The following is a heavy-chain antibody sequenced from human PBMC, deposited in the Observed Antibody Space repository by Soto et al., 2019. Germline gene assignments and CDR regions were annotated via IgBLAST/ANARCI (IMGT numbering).Heavy chain of an antibody. V-gene: IGHV3-30*18. CDR2: ISYDGSNK. CDR1: GFTFSSYG. Sequence: PVGSLRLSCAASGFTFSSYGMHWVRQAPGKGLEWVAVISYDGSNKYYADSVKGRFTISRDNSKNTLYLQMNSLRAEDTAVYYCAKVREWLRFLDYWGQGTLVTVSS. CDR3: AKVREWLRFLDY. J-gene: IGHJ4*02. D-gene: IGHD5-12*01.